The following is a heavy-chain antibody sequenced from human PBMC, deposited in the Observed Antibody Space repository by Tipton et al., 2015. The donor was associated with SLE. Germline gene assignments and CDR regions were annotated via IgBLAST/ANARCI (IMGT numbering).Heavy chain of an antibody. D-gene: IGHD6-19*01. CDR3: SKAVAGTGYFDL. Sequence: LRLSCAASGFTFSSYEMNWVRQAPGKGLEWVGEINHSGSTNYNPSLKSRVTISVDTSKNQFSLKLSSVTAADTAVYYCSKAVAGTGYFDLWGRGTLVTVSS. CDR1: GFTFSSYE. CDR2: INHSGST. J-gene: IGHJ2*01. V-gene: IGHV4-34*08.